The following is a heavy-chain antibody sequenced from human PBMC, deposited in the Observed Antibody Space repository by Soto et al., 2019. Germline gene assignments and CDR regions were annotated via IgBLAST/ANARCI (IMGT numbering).Heavy chain of an antibody. Sequence: PGGSLRLSCAASGFTFSSYAMSWVRQAPGKGLEWVSAISGSGGSTYYADSVKGRFTISRDNSKNTLYLQMNSLRAEDTAVYYCAKDSSLTRYCTNGVCQEYWYFDLWGRGTLVTVSS. CDR3: AKDSSLTRYCTNGVCQEYWYFDL. V-gene: IGHV3-23*01. CDR2: ISGSGGST. CDR1: GFTFSSYA. D-gene: IGHD2-8*01. J-gene: IGHJ2*01.